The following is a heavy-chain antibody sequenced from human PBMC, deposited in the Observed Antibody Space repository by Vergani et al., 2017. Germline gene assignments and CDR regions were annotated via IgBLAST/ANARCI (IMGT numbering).Heavy chain of an antibody. V-gene: IGHV1-2*02. CDR1: GYTFTGYY. Sequence: QVQLVQSGAEVKKPGASVKVSCKASGYTFTGYYMHWVRQAPGQGLEWMGWINPNSGGTNYAQKFQGRVTMTRDTSISTAYMELSRLRSDDTAVCYCARETDRVRYLDWLPDYWGQGTLVTVSA. CDR2: INPNSGGT. J-gene: IGHJ4*02. CDR3: ARETDRVRYLDWLPDY. D-gene: IGHD3-9*01.